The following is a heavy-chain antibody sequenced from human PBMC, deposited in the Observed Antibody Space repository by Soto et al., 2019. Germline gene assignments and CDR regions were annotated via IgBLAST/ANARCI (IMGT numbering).Heavy chain of an antibody. V-gene: IGHV4-34*01. CDR3: ASVSIAARPMDY. CDR2: INHSGST. D-gene: IGHD6-6*01. J-gene: IGHJ4*02. CDR1: GGSFSGYY. Sequence: QVQLQQWGAGLLKPSETLSLTCAVYGGSFSGYYWSWIRQPPGKGLEWIGEINHSGSTNYNPSLKSRFTISVDTSKNQFSLKLSSVTAADTAVYYCASVSIAARPMDYWGQGTLVTVSS.